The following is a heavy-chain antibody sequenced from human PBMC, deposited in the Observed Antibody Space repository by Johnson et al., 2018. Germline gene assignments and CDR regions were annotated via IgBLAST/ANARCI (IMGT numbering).Heavy chain of an antibody. V-gene: IGHV3-30*03. J-gene: IGHJ1*01. CDR2: TSNDEGIK. D-gene: IGHD3-10*01. CDR3: ATDAISGVIYREFFQH. Sequence: QVQLVQSGGGVVQPGGSLRLSCSASGFSFSNHVMHWVRQAPGKGLEWVAVTSNDEGIKYYEDSVKGRFTISRDNSKGTLYLQINSLRADDTAVYYCATDAISGVIYREFFQHWGQGTLFTVSS. CDR1: GFSFSNHV.